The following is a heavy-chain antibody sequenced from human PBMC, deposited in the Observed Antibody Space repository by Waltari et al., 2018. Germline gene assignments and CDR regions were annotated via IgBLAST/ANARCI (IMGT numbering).Heavy chain of an antibody. CDR3: AKKNDEVFDRNGLVYDAFDM. V-gene: IGHV3-9*01. CDR1: GFTFDDYS. J-gene: IGHJ3*02. Sequence: EVQLVESGGGLVQPGRSLRLSCVASGFTFDDYSMHWVRHAPGKGLEWVAGVNWNSGSIGYGDSVKGRFTISRDNARNSLYLQMSGLTSEDTALYYCAKKNDEVFDRNGLVYDAFDMWGQGTMVTVSS. D-gene: IGHD3-22*01. CDR2: VNWNSGSI.